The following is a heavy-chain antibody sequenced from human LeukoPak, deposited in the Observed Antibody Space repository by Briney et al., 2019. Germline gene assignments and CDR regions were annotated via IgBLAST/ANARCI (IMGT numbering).Heavy chain of an antibody. CDR2: INPNSSGT. V-gene: IGHV1-2*02. CDR1: GYTFTGYY. CDR3: ARDLTFQEYVDY. Sequence: ASVKVSCKASGYTFTGYYMHRVRQAPGQGLEWMGWINPNSSGTNYAQKFQGRVTMTRYTSISTAYMELSRLRSHDTAVAYFARDLTFQEYVDYWGAGTLGTVSS. D-gene: IGHD3-3*02. J-gene: IGHJ4*02.